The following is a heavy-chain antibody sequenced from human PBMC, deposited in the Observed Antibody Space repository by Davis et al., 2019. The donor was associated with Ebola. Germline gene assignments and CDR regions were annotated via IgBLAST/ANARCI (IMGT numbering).Heavy chain of an antibody. V-gene: IGHV3-53*01. CDR1: GFTVSTTY. Sequence: GESLKISCAASGFTVSTTYMTWVRQAPGKGLEWVSVIYSPGDTYYADSVKGRFTISRDNPQDTLYLQMNSLRAEDTAVYYCAKDGPDYDFWSGSQYFEYWGQGTLVTVSS. CDR3: AKDGPDYDFWSGSQYFEY. D-gene: IGHD3-3*01. CDR2: IYSPGDT. J-gene: IGHJ4*02.